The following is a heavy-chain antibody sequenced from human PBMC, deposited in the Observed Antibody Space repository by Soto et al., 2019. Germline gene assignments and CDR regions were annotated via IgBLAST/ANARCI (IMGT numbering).Heavy chain of an antibody. Sequence: GASVKVSCKASGYTFTSYVISWVRQAPGQGLEWMGWISAYNGNTNYAQKLQGRVTMTTDTSTSTAYMELRSLRSDDTAVYYCARDHREYYDILTGYYLWFDPWGQGTLVTVSS. CDR2: ISAYNGNT. J-gene: IGHJ5*02. CDR3: ARDHREYYDILTGYYLWFDP. CDR1: GYTFTSYV. V-gene: IGHV1-18*01. D-gene: IGHD3-9*01.